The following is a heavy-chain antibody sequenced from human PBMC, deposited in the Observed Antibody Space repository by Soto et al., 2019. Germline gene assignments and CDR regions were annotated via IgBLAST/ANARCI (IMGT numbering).Heavy chain of an antibody. V-gene: IGHV3-23*01. D-gene: IGHD4-17*01. CDR1: RFTFSTYA. CDR2: LTPSGGET. J-gene: IGHJ3*02. CDR3: AHPRGYGVFDAYDI. Sequence: AGSLRLSCVASRFTFSTYAMSWVRQAPGKGLEWVSALTPSGGETYYADSVKGRFTISRDNSMNALYPQMTSLRIEDTAVYYCAHPRGYGVFDAYDIWGQGTMVTVSS.